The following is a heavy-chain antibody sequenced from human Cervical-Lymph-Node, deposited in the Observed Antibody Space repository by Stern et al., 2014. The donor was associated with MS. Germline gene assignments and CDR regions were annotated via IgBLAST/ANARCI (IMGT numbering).Heavy chain of an antibody. J-gene: IGHJ4*02. V-gene: IGHV4-59*01. Sequence: QVQLQESGPGLVQPSATLSLSCTVSGASFSGFFWGWIRQAPGEGLEWIGFEYKSEKSNYNPSLKSRVTISVDTSKSQASLRLRSVTAADTAVYYCARDHWGSLDFWGPGILVTVSS. CDR1: GASFSGFF. CDR3: ARDHWGSLDF. D-gene: IGHD7-27*01. CDR2: EYKSEKS.